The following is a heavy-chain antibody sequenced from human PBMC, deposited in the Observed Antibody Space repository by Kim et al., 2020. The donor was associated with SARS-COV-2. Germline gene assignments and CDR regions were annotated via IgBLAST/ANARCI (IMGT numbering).Heavy chain of an antibody. D-gene: IGHD4-17*01. Sequence: SETLSLTCTVSGGSISSGSYYWSWIRQPAGKGLEWIGRIYTSGSTNYNPSLKSRVTISVDTSKNQFSLKLSSVTAADTAVYYCARDYGDYLGWFDPWGQGSRVTVSS. V-gene: IGHV4-61*02. CDR1: GGSISSGSYY. CDR2: IYTSGST. J-gene: IGHJ5*02. CDR3: ARDYGDYLGWFDP.